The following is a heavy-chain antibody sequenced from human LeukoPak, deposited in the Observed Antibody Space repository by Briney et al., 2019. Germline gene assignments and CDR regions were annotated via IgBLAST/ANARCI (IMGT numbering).Heavy chain of an antibody. V-gene: IGHV3-48*01. CDR2: ISTTSSSTI. D-gene: IGHD3-22*01. Sequence: PGGSLRLSCAASGFTFSDYSMNWVRQAPGKGLEWVSYISTTSSSTIYYADSVEGRFTISRDNAENSLNLQMNSLRAEDTAVYYCARDRGSSGYHFDYWGQGTLVTVPS. J-gene: IGHJ4*02. CDR3: ARDRGSSGYHFDY. CDR1: GFTFSDYS.